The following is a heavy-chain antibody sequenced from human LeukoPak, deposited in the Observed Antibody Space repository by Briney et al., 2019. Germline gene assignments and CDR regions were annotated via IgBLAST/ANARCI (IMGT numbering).Heavy chain of an antibody. CDR2: INPNSGGT. CDR3: ARGEHIAARPARHYYYGMDV. V-gene: IGHV1-2*06. D-gene: IGHD6-6*01. Sequence: ASVKVSCKASGYTFTGYYMHWVRQAPGQGLEWMGRINPNSGGTNYAQKFQGRVTMTRDTSISTAYMELSRLRSDDTAVCYCARGEHIAARPARHYYYGMDVWGQGTTVTVSS. CDR1: GYTFTGYY. J-gene: IGHJ6*02.